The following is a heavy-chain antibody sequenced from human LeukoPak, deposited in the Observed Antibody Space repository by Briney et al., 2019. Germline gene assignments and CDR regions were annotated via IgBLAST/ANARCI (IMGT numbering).Heavy chain of an antibody. CDR1: GFTFTDYW. V-gene: IGHV3-7*01. Sequence: GGSLRLSCAASGFTFTDYWMSWVRQAPGKGLEWVANIKRDGSEKYYVDSVKGRFTISRDNAKNSLYLQMNSLRAEDTAVYYCARADLRGGRYPWGQGTLVTVSS. D-gene: IGHD3-16*01. CDR2: IKRDGSEK. J-gene: IGHJ5*02. CDR3: ARADLRGGRYP.